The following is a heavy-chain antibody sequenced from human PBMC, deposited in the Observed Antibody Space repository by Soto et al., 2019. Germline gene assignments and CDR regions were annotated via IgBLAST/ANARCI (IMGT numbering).Heavy chain of an antibody. V-gene: IGHV4-31*03. J-gene: IGHJ4*02. CDR3: ARDNQGVIDY. CDR1: GGSISSGGYY. Sequence: SETLSLTCTVSGGSISSGGYYWSWIRQHPGKGLEWIGYIYYSGSTYYNPSLKSRVTISVDTSKNQFSLKLSSVTAADTAVYYCARDNQGVIDYWGQGTLVTVSS. CDR2: IYYSGST.